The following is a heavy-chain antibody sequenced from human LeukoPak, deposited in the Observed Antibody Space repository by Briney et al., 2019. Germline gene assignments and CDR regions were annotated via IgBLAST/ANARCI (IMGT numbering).Heavy chain of an antibody. CDR1: GGSFSGYY. Sequence: SETLSLTCAVYGGSFSGYYWSWLRQPPGKGLEWIGEINHSGSTNYNPSLKSRVTISVDTSKNQFSLKLSSVTAADTAVYYCARGYCSSTSCPTHYYYMDVWGKGTTVTVSS. CDR2: INHSGST. D-gene: IGHD2-2*01. CDR3: ARGYCSSTSCPTHYYYMDV. V-gene: IGHV4-34*01. J-gene: IGHJ6*03.